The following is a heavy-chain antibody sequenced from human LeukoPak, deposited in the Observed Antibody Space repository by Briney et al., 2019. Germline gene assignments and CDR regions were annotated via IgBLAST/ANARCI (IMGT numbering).Heavy chain of an antibody. CDR3: ARQVDCSTTSCYPPEFDF. D-gene: IGHD2-2*01. J-gene: IGHJ4*02. CDR2: IDPSDSYA. Sequence: GESLRISCKGSGYSFTNYWISWVRQTPGKGLEWMGRIDPSDSYASYSPSFQGHVTISADRPISTVYLQWSSLKASDTAIYYCARQVDCSTTSCYPPEFDFWGQGTLVTVSS. V-gene: IGHV5-10-1*01. CDR1: GYSFTNYW.